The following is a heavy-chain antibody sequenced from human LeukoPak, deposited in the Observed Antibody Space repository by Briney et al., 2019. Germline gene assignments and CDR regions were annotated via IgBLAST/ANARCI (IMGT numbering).Heavy chain of an antibody. CDR1: GGSISSHY. CDR2: IYYSGST. CDR3: AREFSSGSFDY. V-gene: IGHV4-59*11. J-gene: IGHJ4*02. Sequence: RTSESLSLTGTVSGGSISSHYWSWLRQPPGKGLEWIGYIYYSGSTNYNPSLESRVTMSVDTSKNQISLKVGSVTAADTAVYYCAREFSSGSFDYWGQGTLVTVSP. D-gene: IGHD3-10*01.